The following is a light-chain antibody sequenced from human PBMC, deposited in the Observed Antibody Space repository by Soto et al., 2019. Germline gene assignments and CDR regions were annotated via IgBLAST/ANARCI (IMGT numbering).Light chain of an antibody. Sequence: DIQITQSPSTLSASVGDRVTITCRASQSISSWLAWYQQKPGKAPKLLIYKASSLESGVPSRFSGSGSGTDFTLTICSLQPEDCATYYCLQDYNYPPTFGPGTKVDI. CDR2: KAS. J-gene: IGKJ1*01. V-gene: IGKV1-5*03. CDR1: QSISSW. CDR3: LQDYNYPPT.